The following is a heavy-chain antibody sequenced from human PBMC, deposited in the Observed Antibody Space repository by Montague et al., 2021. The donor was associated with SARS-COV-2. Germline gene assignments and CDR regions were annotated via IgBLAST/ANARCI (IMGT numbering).Heavy chain of an antibody. Sequence: TLSLTCTVSAGSMSSSDFYWTWVRQPAGKGLEWIGRIYISGRTNYNPFLQSRVTMTLDTSKNEFYLRLSSVSAADTAVYYCARVSDGLEGNFDYWGQGTLVTVSS. D-gene: IGHD5-18*01. CDR2: IYISGRT. CDR3: ARVSDGLEGNFDY. V-gene: IGHV4-61*02. CDR1: AGSMSSSDFY. J-gene: IGHJ4*02.